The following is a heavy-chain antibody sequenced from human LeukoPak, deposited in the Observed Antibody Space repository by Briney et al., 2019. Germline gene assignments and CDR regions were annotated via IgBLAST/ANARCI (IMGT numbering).Heavy chain of an antibody. V-gene: IGHV3-23*01. CDR3: AKDLYSNYGPADY. D-gene: IGHD4-11*01. CDR1: GFTFSSYA. CDR2: INGGGVNT. Sequence: SGGSLRLSCAASGFTFSSYAMSWVRQAPGKGLEWVSTINGGGVNTHHADSVGGRFTISRDNSKNTLFLQMNSLRDEDTAVYYCAKDLYSNYGPADYWGQGTLVTVSS. J-gene: IGHJ4*02.